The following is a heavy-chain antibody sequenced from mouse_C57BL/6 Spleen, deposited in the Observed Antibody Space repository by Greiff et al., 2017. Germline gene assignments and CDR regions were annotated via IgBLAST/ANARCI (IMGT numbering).Heavy chain of an antibody. CDR2: IDPSDSYT. Sequence: VQLQQPGAELVMPGASVKLSCKASGYTFTSYWMHWVKQRPGQGLEWIGEIDPSDSYTNYNQKFKGKSTLTVDKSSSTAYMQLSSLTSEDSAVYYCARRRSYYGSSYDGYFDVWGTGTTVTVSS. CDR3: ARRRSYYGSSYDGYFDV. CDR1: GYTFTSYW. J-gene: IGHJ1*03. D-gene: IGHD1-1*01. V-gene: IGHV1-69*01.